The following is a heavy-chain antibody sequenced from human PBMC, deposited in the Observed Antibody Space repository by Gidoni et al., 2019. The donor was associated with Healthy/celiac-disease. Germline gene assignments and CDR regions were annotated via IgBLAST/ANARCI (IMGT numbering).Heavy chain of an antibody. CDR2: INHSGST. Sequence: QVQLQQWGAGLLKPSETLSLTCAVHGGSFSRYYWGGIRQPPGKGLEWIGEINHSGSTNYNPSLKSRVTISVATSKNQFSLKLSSVTAADTAVYYCARARKLTLTGRIARNFDYWGQGTLVTVSS. J-gene: IGHJ4*02. D-gene: IGHD1-20*01. CDR1: GGSFSRYY. CDR3: ARARKLTLTGRIARNFDY. V-gene: IGHV4-34*01.